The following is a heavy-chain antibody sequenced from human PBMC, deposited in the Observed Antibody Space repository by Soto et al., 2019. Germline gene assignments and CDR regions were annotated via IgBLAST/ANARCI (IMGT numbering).Heavy chain of an antibody. Sequence: GGSLRLSCAASGFTFSSYAMSWVRQAPGKGLEWVSAISGSGGSTYYADSVKGRFTISRDNSKNTLYLQMNSLRAEDTAVYYCAKRGRFRGYGGSVDYWGQGTLVTVSS. J-gene: IGHJ4*02. V-gene: IGHV3-23*01. CDR3: AKRGRFRGYGGSVDY. CDR1: GFTFSSYA. D-gene: IGHD5-12*01. CDR2: ISGSGGST.